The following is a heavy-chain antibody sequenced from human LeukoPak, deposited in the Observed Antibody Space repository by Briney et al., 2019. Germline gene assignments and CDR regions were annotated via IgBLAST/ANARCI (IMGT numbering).Heavy chain of an antibody. CDR2: INPSGGST. D-gene: IGHD2-15*01. CDR3: ARDPSVVVVAAESTTDAFDI. J-gene: IGHJ3*02. V-gene: IGHV1-46*01. Sequence: ASVKVSCKASGHTFTSYYMHWVRQAPGQGLEWMGIINPSGGSTSYAQKFQGRVTMTRDTSTSTVYMELSSLRSEDTAVYYCARDPSVVVVAAESTTDAFDIWGQGTMVTVSS. CDR1: GHTFTSYY.